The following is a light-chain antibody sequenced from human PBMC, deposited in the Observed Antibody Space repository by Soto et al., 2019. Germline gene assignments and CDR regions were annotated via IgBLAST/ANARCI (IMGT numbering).Light chain of an antibody. CDR3: QQSFGIPQT. CDR2: AAS. CDR1: QSISTY. V-gene: IGKV1-39*01. Sequence: DIQMTQSPSSLSASLGHRVTITCRPSQSISTYLSWYQQKPGKAPKLLIYAASTLQSGVPSRFSGSGSGTDFTHTISSLQPEDIATYYCQQSFGIPQTFGQGAKVDIK. J-gene: IGKJ1*01.